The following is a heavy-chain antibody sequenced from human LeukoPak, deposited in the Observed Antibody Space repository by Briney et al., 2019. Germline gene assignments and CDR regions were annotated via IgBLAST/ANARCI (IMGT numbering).Heavy chain of an antibody. Sequence: PGGSLRLSCAASGXTFSSYEMNWVRQAPGKGLEWVSSISSSGSTKYYADSLKGRFTISRDNARNSLYLQMNSLRAEDTAVYYCHYDSSGHDAFDIWGQGTMVTVSS. CDR3: HYDSSGHDAFDI. V-gene: IGHV3-48*03. CDR2: ISSSGSTK. D-gene: IGHD3-22*01. CDR1: GXTFSSYE. J-gene: IGHJ3*02.